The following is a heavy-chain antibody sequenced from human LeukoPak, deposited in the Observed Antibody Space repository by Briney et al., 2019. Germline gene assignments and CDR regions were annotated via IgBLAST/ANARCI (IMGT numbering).Heavy chain of an antibody. CDR2: INPNSGGT. V-gene: IGHV1-2*02. Sequence: ASVKVSCKASGYTFTGYYMHWVRQAPGQGLEWMGWINPNSGGTNYAQEFQGRVTMTRDTSISTAYMELSRLRSDDTAVYYCARDGPSCSSTSCFPYYYYGMDVWGQGTTVTVSS. J-gene: IGHJ6*02. CDR1: GYTFTGYY. D-gene: IGHD2-2*01. CDR3: ARDGPSCSSTSCFPYYYYGMDV.